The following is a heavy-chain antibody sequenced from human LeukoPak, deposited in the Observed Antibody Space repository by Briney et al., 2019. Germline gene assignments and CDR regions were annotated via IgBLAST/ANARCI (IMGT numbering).Heavy chain of an antibody. J-gene: IGHJ4*02. Sequence: GASVKVSFKASGYTFTSYGISWVRQAPGQGLEWMGWISAYNGNTNYAQKLQGRVTMTTDTSTSTAYMELRRLRSDDTAVYYCARDSREDYSFADWGQGTLVTVSS. D-gene: IGHD4-11*01. CDR3: ARDSREDYSFAD. CDR2: ISAYNGNT. CDR1: GYTFTSYG. V-gene: IGHV1-18*01.